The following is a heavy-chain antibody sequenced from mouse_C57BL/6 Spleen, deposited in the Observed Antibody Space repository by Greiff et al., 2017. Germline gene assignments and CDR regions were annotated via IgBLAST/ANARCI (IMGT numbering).Heavy chain of an antibody. D-gene: IGHD1-1*01. CDR1: GYAFSSSW. CDR3: ARNYMYYFDY. V-gene: IGHV1-82*01. J-gene: IGHJ2*01. Sequence: VQLQQSGPELVKPGASVKISCKASGYAFSSSWMNWVKQRPGKGLEWIGRIYPGDGYTNYNGKFKGQATLTADKSSRTAYMQLSSLTSEDSAVDFCARNYMYYFDYWGQGTTLTVSS. CDR2: IYPGDGYT.